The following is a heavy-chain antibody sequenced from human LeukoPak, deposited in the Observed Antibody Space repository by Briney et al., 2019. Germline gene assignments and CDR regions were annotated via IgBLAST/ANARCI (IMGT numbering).Heavy chain of an antibody. D-gene: IGHD6-19*01. V-gene: IGHV4-61*02. J-gene: IGHJ4*02. CDR3: ARERSSGLDY. Sequence: SETLFLTCTVSGGSISSGNYYWSWIRQPAGKGLEWIGRIYINGNTNYNPSLKSRVTMSVDTPRSQFSLRLSSVTAADTAVYYCARERSSGLDYWGQGTLVTVSS. CDR2: IYINGNT. CDR1: GGSISSGNYY.